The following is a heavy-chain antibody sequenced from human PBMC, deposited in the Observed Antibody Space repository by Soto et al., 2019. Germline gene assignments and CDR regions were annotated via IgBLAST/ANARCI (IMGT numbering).Heavy chain of an antibody. CDR1: GFTFSSYA. CDR2: ISYDGSNK. J-gene: IGHJ6*02. V-gene: IGHV3-30-3*01. Sequence: QVQLVESGGGVVQPGRSLRLSCAASGFTFSSYAMHWVRQAPGKGLEWVAVISYDGSNKYYADSVKGRFTISRDNSKNTLYLQMNSLRAEDTAVYYCARGDYGDYSYYYYYGMDVWGQGTTVTVSS. D-gene: IGHD4-17*01. CDR3: ARGDYGDYSYYYYYGMDV.